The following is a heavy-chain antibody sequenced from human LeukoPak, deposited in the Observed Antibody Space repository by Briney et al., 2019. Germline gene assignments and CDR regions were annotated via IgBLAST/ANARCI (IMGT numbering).Heavy chain of an antibody. Sequence: ASVKVSCKASGYTFTSYAMNWVRQAPGQGLEWMGWINTNTGNPTYAQGFTGRFVFSLDTSVSTAYLQISSLKAEDTAVYYCARGYRGGSGSYYRRSIWNFDYWGQGTLVTVSS. CDR2: INTNTGNP. CDR1: GYTFTSYA. J-gene: IGHJ4*02. CDR3: ARGYRGGSGSYYRRSIWNFDY. D-gene: IGHD3-10*01. V-gene: IGHV7-4-1*02.